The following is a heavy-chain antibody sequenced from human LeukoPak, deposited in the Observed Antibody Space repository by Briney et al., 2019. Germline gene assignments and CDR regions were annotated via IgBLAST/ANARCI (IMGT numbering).Heavy chain of an antibody. CDR1: GYTFTGYY. V-gene: IGHV1-2*06. J-gene: IGHJ4*02. Sequence: ASVKVSCKASGYTFTGYYMHWVRQAPGQGLEWMGRINPNSGGTNYAQKFQGRVTMTRDTSISTAYMELSRLRSDDTAVYYCARGSYGYSGSYYRLDHWGQGTLVTVSS. D-gene: IGHD1-26*01. CDR3: ARGSYGYSGSYYRLDH. CDR2: INPNSGGT.